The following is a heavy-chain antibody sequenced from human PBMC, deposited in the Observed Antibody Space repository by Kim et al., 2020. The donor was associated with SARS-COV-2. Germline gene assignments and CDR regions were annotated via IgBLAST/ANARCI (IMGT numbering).Heavy chain of an antibody. CDR3: AKASSSGWYGWPFFDY. J-gene: IGHJ4*02. D-gene: IGHD6-19*01. V-gene: IGHV3-23*01. Sequence: SVKGRFTISRDNSKNTLYLQMNSLRAEDTAVYYCAKASSSGWYGWPFFDYWGQGTLVTVSS.